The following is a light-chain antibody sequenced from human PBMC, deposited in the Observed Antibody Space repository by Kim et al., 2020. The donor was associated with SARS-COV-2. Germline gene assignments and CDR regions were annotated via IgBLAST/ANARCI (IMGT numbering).Light chain of an antibody. CDR2: AAS. Sequence: DIQMTQSPSSLSASVGDRVTITCRASQSISDYLNWYQQKPGKAPKLLIYAASSLQSGVPSRFSGSGSGMDFTLTISSLQPEDFASYYCQQSYSMRGTFGQGTKVDIK. CDR1: QSISDY. CDR3: QQSYSMRGT. J-gene: IGKJ1*01. V-gene: IGKV1-39*01.